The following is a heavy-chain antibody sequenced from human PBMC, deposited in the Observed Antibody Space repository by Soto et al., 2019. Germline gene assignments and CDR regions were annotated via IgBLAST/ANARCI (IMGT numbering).Heavy chain of an antibody. Sequence: SETLSLTCAVYSGSFSGYYYSWIRQPPGRGLEWIGEITHGGSTTYSPSLKSRVTMSLDTSKNQFSLNMTSVSAADTAVYYCARVRDLRTYYYDSSGYSLFVTGNYYGMDVWGQGTTVTVSS. D-gene: IGHD3-22*01. CDR3: ARVRDLRTYYYDSSGYSLFVTGNYYGMDV. J-gene: IGHJ6*02. V-gene: IGHV4-34*01. CDR1: SGSFSGYY. CDR2: ITHGGST.